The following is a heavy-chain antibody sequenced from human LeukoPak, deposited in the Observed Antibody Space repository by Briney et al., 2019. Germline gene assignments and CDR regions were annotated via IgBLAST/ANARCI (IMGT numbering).Heavy chain of an antibody. V-gene: IGHV3-48*01. J-gene: IGHJ4*02. CDR3: AREYASRARFDS. CDR2: IGYSGSPI. Sequence: PGGSLRLSCAGSGDSFISHTMIWVRQAPGKGLEWISYIGYSGSPIYYADSVKGRFGISRDDAKTSLYLHMNSLRAEDTAFYYCAREYASRARFDSWGQGMLVTV. CDR1: GDSFISHT. D-gene: IGHD2-2*01.